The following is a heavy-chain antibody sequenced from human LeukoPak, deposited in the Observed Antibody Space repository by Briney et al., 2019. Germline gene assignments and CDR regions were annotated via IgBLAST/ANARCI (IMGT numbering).Heavy chain of an antibody. CDR1: GYTFTSYG. CDR3: ARVGVVPVTSAWGWFDP. CDR2: ISAYNGNT. D-gene: IGHD2-2*01. V-gene: IGHV1-18*01. J-gene: IGHJ5*02. Sequence: ASVKVSCKASGYTFTSYGISWVRQAPGQGLEWMGWISAYNGNTNYAQKLQGRVTMTTDTSTSTAYMELRSLRSDDTAVYYCARVGVVPVTSAWGWFDPWGQGTLVTVSS.